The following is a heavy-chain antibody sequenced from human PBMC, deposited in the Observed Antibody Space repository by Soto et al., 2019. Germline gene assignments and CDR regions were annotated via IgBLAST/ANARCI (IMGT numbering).Heavy chain of an antibody. J-gene: IGHJ5*02. CDR1: GYTFTSYY. D-gene: IGHD3-9*01. Sequence: ASVKVSCKASGYTFTSYYMHWVRQAPGQGLEWMGIINPSGGSTSYAQKNQGRVTMTRDTSTSTVYMELSSLRSEDTAVYYFAREVNYDILTGYYTVPWFDPWGQGTLVTVSS. V-gene: IGHV1-46*01. CDR2: INPSGGST. CDR3: AREVNYDILTGYYTVPWFDP.